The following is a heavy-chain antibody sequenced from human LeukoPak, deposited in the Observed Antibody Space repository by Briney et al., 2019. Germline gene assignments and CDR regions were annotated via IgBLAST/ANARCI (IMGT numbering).Heavy chain of an antibody. CDR3: AKATYSGSFPYLDS. CDR2: VNGNGGGT. V-gene: IGHV3-23*01. D-gene: IGHD1-26*01. Sequence: GGSLRLSCAASGFTFNSYAMTWVRQAPGKGLEWVSFVNGNGGGTYYSDSVKGRFTISRDNSKSTLDLHMNSPRAEDTAVYYCAKATYSGSFPYLDSWGQGTLVTVSS. J-gene: IGHJ4*02. CDR1: GFTFNSYA.